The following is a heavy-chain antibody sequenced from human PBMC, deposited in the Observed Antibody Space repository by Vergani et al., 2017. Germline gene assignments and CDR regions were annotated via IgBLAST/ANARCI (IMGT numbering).Heavy chain of an antibody. V-gene: IGHV3-23*04. CDR2: ISGSGGST. J-gene: IGHJ4*02. CDR1: GFTFSSYA. Sequence: EVQLVESGGGLVQPGRSLRLSCAASGFTFSSYAMSWVRQAPGKGLEWVSAISGSGGSTYYADSMKGRFTISRDNSKNTLYLQMNSLRAEDTAVYYCAKVISDFWSGYDYWGQGTLVTVSS. D-gene: IGHD3-3*01. CDR3: AKVISDFWSGYDY.